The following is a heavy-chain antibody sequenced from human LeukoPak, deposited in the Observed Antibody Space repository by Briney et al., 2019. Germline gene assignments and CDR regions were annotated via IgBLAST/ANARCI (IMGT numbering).Heavy chain of an antibody. D-gene: IGHD3-9*01. V-gene: IGHV4-34*01. J-gene: IGHJ4*02. CDR2: INHSGGT. Sequence: SETLSLTCAVYGGSFSGYYWSWIRQPPGKGLEWIGEINHSGGTNYNPSLKSRVTISVDTSKNQFPLKLSSVTAADTAVYYCARGYYYDILTGYYKSKATPDYWGQGTLVTVSS. CDR3: ARGYYYDILTGYYKSKATPDY. CDR1: GGSFSGYY.